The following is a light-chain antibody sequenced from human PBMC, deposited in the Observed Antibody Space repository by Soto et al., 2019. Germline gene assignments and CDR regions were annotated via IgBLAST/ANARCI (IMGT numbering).Light chain of an antibody. J-gene: IGLJ3*02. Sequence: QSVLTQPASVSGSPGQSLTISCTGTSSDVGGYNYVSWFQQYPGKAPRLMIYEVSNRPSGVSNRFSGSKSGNTASLTISGLQAEDEADYYCSSHTSTSTLVFGGGTKLTVL. CDR3: SSHTSTSTLV. CDR1: SSDVGGYNY. CDR2: EVS. V-gene: IGLV2-14*01.